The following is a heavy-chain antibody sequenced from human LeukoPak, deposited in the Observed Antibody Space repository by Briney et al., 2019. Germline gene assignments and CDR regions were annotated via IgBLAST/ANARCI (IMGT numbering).Heavy chain of an antibody. V-gene: IGHV4-34*01. Sequence: PSETLSLTCAVYGGSLSGYYWSWIRQPPGKGLEWIGEINHSGSTNYNPSLKSRVTISVDTSKNQSSLKLSSVTAADTAVYYCARGRRQWLRAFDIWGQGTMVTVSS. J-gene: IGHJ3*02. CDR2: INHSGST. CDR1: GGSLSGYY. D-gene: IGHD6-19*01. CDR3: ARGRRQWLRAFDI.